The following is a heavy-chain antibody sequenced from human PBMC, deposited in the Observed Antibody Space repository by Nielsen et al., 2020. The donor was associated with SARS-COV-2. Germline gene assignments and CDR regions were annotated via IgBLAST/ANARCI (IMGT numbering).Heavy chain of an antibody. D-gene: IGHD1-26*01. Sequence: GESLKIPCAASGFTFSSYGMHWVRQAPGKGLEWVAVIWYDGSNKYYADSVKGRFTISRDNSKNTLYLQMNSLRAEDTAVYYCARDREVGATLDYWGQGTLVTVSS. CDR3: ARDREVGATLDY. J-gene: IGHJ4*02. CDR2: IWYDGSNK. V-gene: IGHV3-33*08. CDR1: GFTFSSYG.